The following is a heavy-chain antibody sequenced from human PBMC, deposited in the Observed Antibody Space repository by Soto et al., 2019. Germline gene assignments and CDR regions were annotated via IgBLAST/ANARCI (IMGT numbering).Heavy chain of an antibody. V-gene: IGHV4-34*01. CDR3: ARGTGITGTRNWFDP. CDR2: INHSGST. D-gene: IGHD1-7*01. CDR1: GGSFSGYY. J-gene: IGHJ5*02. Sequence: PSETLSLTCAVYGGSFSGYYWSWIRQPPGKGLEWIGEINHSGSTNYNPSLKSRVTISVDTSKNQFSLKLSSVTAADTAGYYCARGTGITGTRNWFDPWGQGTLVTVSS.